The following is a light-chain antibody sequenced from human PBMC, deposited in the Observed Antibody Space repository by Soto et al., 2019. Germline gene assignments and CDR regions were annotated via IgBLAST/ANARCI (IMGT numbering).Light chain of an antibody. CDR1: SSDVGGSIY. J-gene: IGLJ3*02. V-gene: IGLV2-14*01. Sequence: QSALTQPASVYGWRGQSNAIYCTGTSSDVGGSIYVSWYQLSPGKAPKLLIYDVDRPSGVSNRFSGSKSGNTASLTITGLQADDEADYYCNSYTSRGTVVFGGGTTLTVL. CDR3: NSYTSRGTVV. CDR2: DV.